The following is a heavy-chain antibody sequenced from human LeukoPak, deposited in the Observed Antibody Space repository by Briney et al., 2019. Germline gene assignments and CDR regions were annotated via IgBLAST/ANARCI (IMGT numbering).Heavy chain of an antibody. CDR3: AGLVGATRVLRYFDY. Sequence: SETLSLTCAVYGGSFSGYYWSWIRQPPGKGLEWIGEINHSGSTNYNPSLKSRVTISVDTSKNQFSLKLSSVTAADTAVYYCAGLVGATRVLRYFDYWGQGTLVTVSS. V-gene: IGHV4-34*01. CDR1: GGSFSGYY. J-gene: IGHJ4*02. D-gene: IGHD1-26*01. CDR2: INHSGST.